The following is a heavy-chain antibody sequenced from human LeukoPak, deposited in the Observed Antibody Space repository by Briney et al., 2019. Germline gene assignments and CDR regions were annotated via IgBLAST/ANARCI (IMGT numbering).Heavy chain of an antibody. V-gene: IGHV3-48*01. CDR3: AKVPYSDYGSGRPPFMDV. D-gene: IGHD3-10*01. Sequence: GGSLRLSCAASGFTFSSYSMNWVRQAPGKGLEWVSFISSSSSTIYYADSVKGRFTISRDNYANTLYLQMDYLRAEDTAIYYCAKVPYSDYGSGRPPFMDVWGQGTTVAVSS. CDR2: ISSSSSTI. CDR1: GFTFSSYS. J-gene: IGHJ6*02.